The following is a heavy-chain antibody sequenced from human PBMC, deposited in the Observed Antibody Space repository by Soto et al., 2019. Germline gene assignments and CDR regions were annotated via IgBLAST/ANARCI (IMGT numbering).Heavy chain of an antibody. Sequence: GASVKVSCKASGYTFTRHYIHWVRQAPGQGLEWMGVINPTGGDTTYAQKFRGRVTMTMDTSTSTVYVEVNRLTYEDTAMFYCAREGHLNGRNWFDPWGQGTLVTVSS. D-gene: IGHD2-8*01. V-gene: IGHV1-46*01. J-gene: IGHJ5*01. CDR2: INPTGGDT. CDR1: GYTFTRHY. CDR3: AREGHLNGRNWFDP.